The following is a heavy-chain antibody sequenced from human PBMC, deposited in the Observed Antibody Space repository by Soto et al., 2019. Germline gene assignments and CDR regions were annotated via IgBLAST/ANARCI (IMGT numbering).Heavy chain of an antibody. Sequence: QITLKESGPTLVKPTQTLTLTCTFSGFSLSTSGVGVGWIRQPPGKALEWLALIYWDDDKRYSPSLKRRLTTTKYSPNNQVLLTMTHMDPVDTATHYCAYSFRDDYRAYLPSPWGQGTLVTVSS. CDR3: AYSFRDDYRAYLPSP. CDR1: GFSLSTSGVG. J-gene: IGHJ5*02. V-gene: IGHV2-5*02. CDR2: IYWDDDK. D-gene: IGHD4-17*01.